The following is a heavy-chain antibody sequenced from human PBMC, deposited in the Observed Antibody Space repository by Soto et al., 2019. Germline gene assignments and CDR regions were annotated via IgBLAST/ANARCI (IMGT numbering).Heavy chain of an antibody. Sequence: GGSLRLSCAASGFTVSSNYMSWVRQAPGKGLEWVSVIYSGGSTYYADSVKGRFTISRDNSKNTLYLQMNSLRAEDTAVYYCARDQVVRGVIAGYYYYGMDVWGQGTTVTVSS. CDR2: IYSGGST. D-gene: IGHD3-10*01. V-gene: IGHV3-53*01. CDR3: ARDQVVRGVIAGYYYYGMDV. J-gene: IGHJ6*02. CDR1: GFTVSSNY.